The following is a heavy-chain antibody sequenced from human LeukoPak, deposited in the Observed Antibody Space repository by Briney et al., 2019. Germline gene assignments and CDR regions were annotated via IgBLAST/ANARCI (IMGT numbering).Heavy chain of an antibody. Sequence: PSETLSLTCTVSGGSISSSSYYWGWIRQPPGKGLECIGSIYYSGSTYYNPSLKSRVTISVDTSKNQFSLKLSSVTAADTAVYYCAAPGGDSDYWGQGTLVTVSS. D-gene: IGHD3-10*01. J-gene: IGHJ4*02. CDR2: IYYSGST. V-gene: IGHV4-39*01. CDR1: GGSISSSSYY. CDR3: AAPGGDSDY.